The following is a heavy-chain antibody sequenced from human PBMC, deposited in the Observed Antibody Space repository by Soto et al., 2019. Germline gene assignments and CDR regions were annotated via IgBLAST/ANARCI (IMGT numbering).Heavy chain of an antibody. D-gene: IGHD2-8*02. CDR2: ISFDGSDK. V-gene: IGHV3-30*18. Sequence: QVHLVESGGGVVQPGRSPRLSCVASAFSFRHYAMHWVRQAPGKGLEWVAIISFDGSDKYYADSVKGRFTISRDNSKNTLYLQMNSLRVEDTAVYYCAKPFVGEGLLVGDYWGQGTLVTVSS. J-gene: IGHJ4*02. CDR1: AFSFRHYA. CDR3: AKPFVGEGLLVGDY.